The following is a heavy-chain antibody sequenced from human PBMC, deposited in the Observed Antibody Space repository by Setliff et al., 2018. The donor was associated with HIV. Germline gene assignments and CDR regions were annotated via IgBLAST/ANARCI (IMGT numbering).Heavy chain of an antibody. CDR1: GFTFDGYG. CDR2: INWHGDTT. J-gene: IGHJ4*02. Sequence: PGESLKISCAASGFTFDGYGMTRVRQVPGKGLAWVSGINWHGDTTAYADSVKGRFTISRDNAKNSLYLQMNSLRVEDTALYYCARVSGVGYNGNAEEYWGQGTLVTVSS. V-gene: IGHV3-20*04. CDR3: ARVSGVGYNGNAEEY. D-gene: IGHD1-1*01.